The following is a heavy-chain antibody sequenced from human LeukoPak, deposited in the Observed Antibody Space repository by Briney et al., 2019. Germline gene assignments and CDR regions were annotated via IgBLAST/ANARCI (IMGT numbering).Heavy chain of an antibody. D-gene: IGHD2-15*01. J-gene: IGHJ4*02. Sequence: GGSLRLSCAASGFTFSSYAMSWVRQAPGKGLEWVSAIIGSGGSTYYADSVKGRFTISRDNSKNTLYLQMNSLRAEDTAVYYCAKRQAIGYCSGGSCYSPPIDYWGQGTLVTVSS. CDR3: AKRQAIGYCSGGSCYSPPIDY. CDR1: GFTFSSYA. V-gene: IGHV3-23*01. CDR2: IIGSGGST.